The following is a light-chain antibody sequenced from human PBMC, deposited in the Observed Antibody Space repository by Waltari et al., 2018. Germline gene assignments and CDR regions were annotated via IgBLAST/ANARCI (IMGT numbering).Light chain of an antibody. CDR1: QNIGTS. CDR3: LQYNNWPYT. V-gene: IGKV3-15*01. Sequence: EIEMTQSPASLSVSPGETAILTCRASQNIGTSLSWFQLIPGRAPRHLIYGASTRATGIPARFSASGSGTEFSLTISSLQSDDFAVYYCLQYNNWPYTFGQGTRLEIK. J-gene: IGKJ2*01. CDR2: GAS.